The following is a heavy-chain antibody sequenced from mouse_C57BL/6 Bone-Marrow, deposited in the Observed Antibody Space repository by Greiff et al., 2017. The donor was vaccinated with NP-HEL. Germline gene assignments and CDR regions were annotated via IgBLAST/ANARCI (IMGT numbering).Heavy chain of an antibody. D-gene: IGHD4-1*01. V-gene: IGHV1-81*01. J-gene: IGHJ1*03. CDR2: IYPRSGNT. Sequence: LVESGAELARPGASVKLSCQASGYTFTSSGISWVKQRTGQGLEWIGEIYPRSGNTYYNEKFKGKATLTADKSASTAYMERRSLTSEDAAVYFCARRWLTGREGYFDVWGTGTTVTVSS. CDR1: GYTFTSSG. CDR3: ARRWLTGREGYFDV.